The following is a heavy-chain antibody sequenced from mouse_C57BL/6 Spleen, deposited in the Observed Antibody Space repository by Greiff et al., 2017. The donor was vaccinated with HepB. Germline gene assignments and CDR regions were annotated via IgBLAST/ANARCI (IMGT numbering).Heavy chain of an antibody. CDR2: ISSGGDYI. CDR3: TRVGDYRRGNAMDY. Sequence: EVMLVESGEGLVKPGGSLKLSCAASGFTFSSYAMSWVRQTPEKRLEWVAYISSGGDYIYYADTVKGRFTISRDNARNTLYLQMSSLKSEDTAMYYCTRVGDYRRGNAMDYWGQGTSVTVSS. D-gene: IGHD2-4*01. V-gene: IGHV5-9-1*02. CDR1: GFTFSSYA. J-gene: IGHJ4*01.